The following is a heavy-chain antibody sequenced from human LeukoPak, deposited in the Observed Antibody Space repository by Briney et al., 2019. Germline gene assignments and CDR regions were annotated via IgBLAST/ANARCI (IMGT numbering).Heavy chain of an antibody. J-gene: IGHJ4*02. V-gene: IGHV3-23*01. CDR3: AKDMVVTTISYYFDY. D-gene: IGHD4/OR15-4a*01. Sequence: GGSLRLSCAASGFSVSNNHMTWVRQAPGKGLEWVSGISGSGGSTYYADSVKGRFTISRDNSKNIMYLQMKSLRAEDTAVYYCAKDMVVTTISYYFDYWGQGTLVTVSS. CDR1: GFSVSNNH. CDR2: ISGSGGST.